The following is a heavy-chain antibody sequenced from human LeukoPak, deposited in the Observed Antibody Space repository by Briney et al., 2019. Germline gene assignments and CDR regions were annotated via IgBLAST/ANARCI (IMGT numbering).Heavy chain of an antibody. D-gene: IGHD3-10*01. CDR2: VSGYDSRT. V-gene: IGHV3-23*01. CDR3: AKESSGRFDY. CDR1: GFTVSSNY. J-gene: IGHJ4*02. Sequence: PGGSLRLSCAASGFTVSSNYMSWVRQAPGKGLEWVSTVSGYDSRTYYADSVRGRFTISRDNSKNTLYLQLNSLRAEDTAVYYCAKESSGRFDYWGQGALVTVSS.